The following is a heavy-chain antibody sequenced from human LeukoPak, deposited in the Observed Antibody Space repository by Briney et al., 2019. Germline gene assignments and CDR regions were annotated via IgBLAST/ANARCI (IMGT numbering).Heavy chain of an antibody. V-gene: IGHV1-69*06. J-gene: IGHJ4*02. CDR3: ARAEQWLAWGYFDY. CDR2: IIPIFGTA. Sequence: SVKVSCKASGATFSSYAISWVRQAPGQGLEWMGGIIPIFGTANYAQKFQGRVTITADKSTSTAYMELSSLRSEDTAVYYCARAEQWLAWGYFDYWGQGTLVTVSS. CDR1: GATFSSYA. D-gene: IGHD6-19*01.